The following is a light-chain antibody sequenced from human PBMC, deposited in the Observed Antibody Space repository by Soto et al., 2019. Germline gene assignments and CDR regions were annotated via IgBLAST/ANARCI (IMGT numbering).Light chain of an antibody. CDR3: QQYGSSPWT. Sequence: LTHSPGTLSFSPGERASLSGRASQSVSSSFLAWYQQKPGQAPSLLIYGASSRATGIPDRFSGSGSGTDFTLTIIRLEPEDFAMYFCQQYGSSPWTFGQGTKVDIK. CDR2: GAS. V-gene: IGKV3-20*01. J-gene: IGKJ1*01. CDR1: QSVSSSF.